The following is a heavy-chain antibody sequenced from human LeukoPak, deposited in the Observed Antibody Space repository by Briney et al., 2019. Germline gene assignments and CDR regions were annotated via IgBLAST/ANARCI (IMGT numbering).Heavy chain of an antibody. CDR1: GYTFTSYD. D-gene: IGHD2-2*01. CDR3: ARTLGCSSTSCEGWFDP. J-gene: IGHJ5*02. V-gene: IGHV1-8*03. Sequence: SVKVSCKASGYTFTSYDINWVRQATGQGLEWMGWMNPNSGNTGYAQKFQGRVTITRNTSISTAYMELSSLRSEDTAVYYCARTLGCSSTSCEGWFDPWGQGTLVTVSS. CDR2: MNPNSGNT.